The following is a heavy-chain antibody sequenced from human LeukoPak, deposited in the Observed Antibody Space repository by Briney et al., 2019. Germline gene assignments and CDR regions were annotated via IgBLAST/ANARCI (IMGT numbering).Heavy chain of an antibody. CDR1: GYSFTSYY. D-gene: IGHD6-13*01. CDR2: INPSSGGT. CDR3: ARDRGSSWYVDY. V-gene: IGHV1-2*02. J-gene: IGHJ4*02. Sequence: ASVKVSCKTSGYSFTSYYIHWVRQAPGQGLEWMGWINPSSGGTGYAQKFQGRVTMTGDTSISTAYMELSRLRSHDTAVYYCARDRGSSWYVDYWGQGTLVTVSS.